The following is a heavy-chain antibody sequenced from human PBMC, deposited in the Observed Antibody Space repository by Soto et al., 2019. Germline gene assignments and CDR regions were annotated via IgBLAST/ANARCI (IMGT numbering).Heavy chain of an antibody. CDR3: AKALEDYGDYHPFDY. J-gene: IGHJ4*02. D-gene: IGHD4-17*01. CDR2: ISGSGGST. CDR1: GFTFSSYA. Sequence: EVQLLESGGGLVQPGGSLRLSCAASGFTFSSYAMSWVRQAPGKGLEWVSAISGSGGSTYYADSVKGWFTISRDNSKNTLYLQMNSLRAEDTAVYYCAKALEDYGDYHPFDYWGQGTLVTVSS. V-gene: IGHV3-23*01.